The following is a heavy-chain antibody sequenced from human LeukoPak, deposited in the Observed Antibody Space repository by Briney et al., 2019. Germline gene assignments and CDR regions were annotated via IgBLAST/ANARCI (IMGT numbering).Heavy chain of an antibody. CDR1: GFTFSSYA. J-gene: IGHJ4*02. Sequence: GGSLRLSCSASGFTFSSYAMYWVRQAPGKGLEYISAITSNGGSAYYADSVKGRFTISRDNSRNTLYLQMSSLRADDTAVYYCVGFRATAGLYWGQGTLVTVSS. D-gene: IGHD6-13*01. CDR2: ITSNGGSA. V-gene: IGHV3-64D*06. CDR3: VGFRATAGLY.